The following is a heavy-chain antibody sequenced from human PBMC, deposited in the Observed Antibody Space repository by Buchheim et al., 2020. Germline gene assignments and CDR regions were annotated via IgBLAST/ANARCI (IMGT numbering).Heavy chain of an antibody. Sequence: QVQLQESGPGLLKPSETLSLSCTVSGGSITSYYWSWIRQPPGKGLAWIGYIDDRGSAKYNPSLKSRVTISVHKSKNQFSLEVNSVTAADTAVYYCARTKYSSGWFDNWYFDLWGRGAL. J-gene: IGHJ2*01. CDR2: IDDRGSA. CDR3: ARTKYSSGWFDNWYFDL. D-gene: IGHD6-19*01. CDR1: GGSITSYY. V-gene: IGHV4-59*01.